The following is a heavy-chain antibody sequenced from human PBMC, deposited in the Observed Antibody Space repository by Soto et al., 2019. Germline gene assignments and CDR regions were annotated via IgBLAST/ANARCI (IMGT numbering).Heavy chain of an antibody. CDR3: ARDPYYYDSSGYFPPPDY. CDR1: GFTFRSYA. D-gene: IGHD3-22*01. CDR2: LSYDGSNK. Sequence: QVQLVESGGGVVQPGRSLRLSCAASGFTFRSYAMHWVRQAPGKGLEWVAVLSYDGSNKYYADSVKGRFTISRDNSKNTLYLQMNSLRAEDTAVYYCARDPYYYDSSGYFPPPDYWGQGTLVTVSS. V-gene: IGHV3-30-3*01. J-gene: IGHJ4*02.